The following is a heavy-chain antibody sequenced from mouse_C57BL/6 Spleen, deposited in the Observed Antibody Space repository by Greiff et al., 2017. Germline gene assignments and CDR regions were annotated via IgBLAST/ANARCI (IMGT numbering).Heavy chain of an antibody. Sequence: EVQLQQSGAELVKPGASVKLSCTASGFNIKDYYMHWVKQRTEQGLEWIGRIDPEDGATKYAPKFQGKATITADTSDNTAYLQLSSLTAEDTAVYYCAREGEYGNYFAYWGQGTLVTVSA. CDR3: AREGEYGNYFAY. CDR2: IDPEDGAT. CDR1: GFNIKDYY. V-gene: IGHV14-2*01. D-gene: IGHD2-10*02. J-gene: IGHJ3*01.